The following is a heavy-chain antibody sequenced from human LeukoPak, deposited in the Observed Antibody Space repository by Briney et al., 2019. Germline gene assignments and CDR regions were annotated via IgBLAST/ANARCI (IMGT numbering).Heavy chain of an antibody. CDR3: ARDWNHYYYYYMDV. V-gene: IGHV4-4*07. D-gene: IGHD1-1*01. Sequence: SETLSLTCTVSGGSISSYYWSWIRQPAGKRLEWIGRIYTSGSTNYNPSLKSRVTMSVDTSKNQFSLKLSSVTAADTAVYYCARDWNHYYYYYMDVWGKGTTVTVSS. CDR1: GGSISSYY. CDR2: IYTSGST. J-gene: IGHJ6*03.